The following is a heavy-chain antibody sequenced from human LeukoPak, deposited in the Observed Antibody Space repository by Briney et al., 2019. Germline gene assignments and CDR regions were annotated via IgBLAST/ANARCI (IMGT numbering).Heavy chain of an antibody. CDR2: TYYRSKWSD. CDR3: ARGRVTTIANYYYYYIYV. J-gene: IGHJ6*03. CDR1: GDSVSSNSAA. D-gene: IGHD4-17*01. V-gene: IGHV6-1*01. Sequence: SQTLSLTCAISGDSVSSNSAAWTWIRQSPSRGLEWLGRTYYRSKWSDDYAVSVKSRITINPDTSKNQFSLHLNSMTPEDTAIYYCARGRVTTIANYYYYYIYVWGEGTTVTVSS.